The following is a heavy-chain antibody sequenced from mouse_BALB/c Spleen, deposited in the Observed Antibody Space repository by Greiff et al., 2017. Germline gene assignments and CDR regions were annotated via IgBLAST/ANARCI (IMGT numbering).Heavy chain of an antibody. CDR3: ARGATMITTDYFDY. CDR1: GFTFSSYA. V-gene: IGHV5-9-4*01. Sequence: EVQGVESGGGLVKPGGSLKLSCAASGFTFSSYAMSWVRQSPEKRLEWVAEISSGGSYTYYPDTVTGRFTISRDNAKNTLYLEMSSLRSEDTAMYYCARGATMITTDYFDYWGQGTTLTVSS. D-gene: IGHD2-4*01. CDR2: ISSGGSYT. J-gene: IGHJ2*01.